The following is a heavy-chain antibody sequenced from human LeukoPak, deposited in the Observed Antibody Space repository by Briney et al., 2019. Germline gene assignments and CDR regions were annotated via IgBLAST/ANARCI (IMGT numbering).Heavy chain of an antibody. CDR2: ISHDGSNK. CDR3: ARVMATISQYYFDF. D-gene: IGHD5-24*01. Sequence: GGSLRLSCAASGFTFSSYAMHWVRQAPGKGLEWVAVISHDGSNKYYADSVKGRFTISRDNSKNTLFLQMNSLRAEDTAVYYCARVMATISQYYFDFWGQGTLVTVSS. J-gene: IGHJ4*02. CDR1: GFTFSSYA. V-gene: IGHV3-30*04.